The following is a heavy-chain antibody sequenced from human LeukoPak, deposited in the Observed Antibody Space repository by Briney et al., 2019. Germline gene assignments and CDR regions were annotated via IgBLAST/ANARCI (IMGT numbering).Heavy chain of an antibody. V-gene: IGHV4-34*01. CDR3: ARDWLRGKSYFDY. CDR2: INHSGST. J-gene: IGHJ4*02. Sequence: SETLSLTRAVYGGSFSGYYWSWIRQPPGKGLEWIGEINHSGSTNYNPSLKSRVTISVDTSKNQFSLKLSSVTAADTAVYYCARDWLRGKSYFDYWGQGTLVTVSS. D-gene: IGHD5-12*01. CDR1: GGSFSGYY.